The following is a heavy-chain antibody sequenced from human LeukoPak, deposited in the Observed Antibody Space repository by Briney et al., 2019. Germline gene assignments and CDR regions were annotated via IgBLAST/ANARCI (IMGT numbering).Heavy chain of an antibody. D-gene: IGHD3-3*01. V-gene: IGHV3-21*01. Sequence: GGSLRLSCAASGFTFSSYSMNWVRQAPGKGLEWASSISSSSSYIYYADSVKGRFTISRDNAKNSLYLQMNSLRAEDTAVYYCARDHSEWLPWLDYWGQGTLVTVSS. CDR3: ARDHSEWLPWLDY. CDR1: GFTFSSYS. CDR2: ISSSSSYI. J-gene: IGHJ4*02.